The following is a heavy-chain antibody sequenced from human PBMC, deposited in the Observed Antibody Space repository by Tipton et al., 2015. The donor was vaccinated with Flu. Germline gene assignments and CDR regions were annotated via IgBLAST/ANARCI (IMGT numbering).Heavy chain of an antibody. CDR3: ARRDYSNYVSDPKNWFDP. D-gene: IGHD4-11*01. CDR1: GGSITSSNYY. CDR2: IYSSGST. J-gene: IGHJ5*02. Sequence: TLSLTCTVSGGSITSSNYYWAWIRQPPGKGLEWIGNIYSSGSTYYNLSLKSRVTISADTSQNQFSLRVFSVTAADTAVYYCARRDYSNYVSDPKNWFDPWGQGILVTVSS. V-gene: IGHV4-39*01.